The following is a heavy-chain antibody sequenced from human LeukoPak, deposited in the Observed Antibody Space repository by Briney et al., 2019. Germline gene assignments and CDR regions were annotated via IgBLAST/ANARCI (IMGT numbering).Heavy chain of an antibody. CDR1: GYIFTSYW. V-gene: IGHV5-51*01. J-gene: IGHJ4*02. CDR3: ARTGGVAVADGFFDY. D-gene: IGHD2-2*01. CDR2: IYPDDSDT. Sequence: GESLKISRKGSGYIFTSYWVGWVRQMPGKGLEWMGIIYPDDSDTRYSPSFQGQVTISADKSISTAYLQWSSLKASDTAIYYSARTGGVAVADGFFDYWGQGTLVTVSS.